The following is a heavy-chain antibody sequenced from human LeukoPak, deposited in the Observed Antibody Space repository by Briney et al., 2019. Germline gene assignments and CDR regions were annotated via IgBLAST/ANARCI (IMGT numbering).Heavy chain of an antibody. CDR2: IYNSGST. CDR3: ARDLVVVPAAIPKFYYMDV. CDR1: GDSISSGSYY. V-gene: IGHV4-61*02. J-gene: IGHJ6*03. D-gene: IGHD2-2*01. Sequence: SETLSLTCTVSGDSISSGSYYWSWIRQPAGKGLEWIGRIYNSGSTNYNSFLKSRVTISADTSKNQLSLSLSSVTAADTAVYYCARDLVVVPAAIPKFYYMDVWGKGTTVTVSS.